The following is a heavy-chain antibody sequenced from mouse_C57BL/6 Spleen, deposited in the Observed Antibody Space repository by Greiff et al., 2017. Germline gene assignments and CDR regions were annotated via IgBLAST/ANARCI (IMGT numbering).Heavy chain of an antibody. V-gene: IGHV1-55*01. CDR2: IYPGSGST. J-gene: IGHJ4*01. Sequence: QVQLQQPGAELVKPGASVKMSCKASGYTFTSYWITWVKQRPGQGLEWIGDIYPGSGSTNYNEKFKSKATLTVDTSSSTAYMQLSSLTSEDSAGYYCARGGGNYAMDYWGQGTSVTVSA. D-gene: IGHD1-1*01. CDR3: ARGGGNYAMDY. CDR1: GYTFTSYW.